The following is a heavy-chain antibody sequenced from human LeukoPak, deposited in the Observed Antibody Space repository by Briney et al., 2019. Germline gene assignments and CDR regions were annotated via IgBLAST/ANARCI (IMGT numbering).Heavy chain of an antibody. CDR1: GYTFTGYY. CDR2: INPNSGGT. J-gene: IGHJ4*02. V-gene: IGHV1-2*02. Sequence: AASVKVSCKASGYTFTGYYMYWVRQAPGQGLEWMGWINPNSGGTKYAQKFQGRVTMTRDTSISTAYMELSRLRSDDTAVYYCARGEGATTQEDFDYWGQGTLVTVSS. CDR3: ARGEGATTQEDFDY. D-gene: IGHD1-26*01.